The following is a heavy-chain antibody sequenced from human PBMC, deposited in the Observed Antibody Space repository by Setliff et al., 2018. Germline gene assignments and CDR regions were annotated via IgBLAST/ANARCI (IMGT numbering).Heavy chain of an antibody. J-gene: IGHJ4*02. D-gene: IGHD6-6*01. CDR1: GGSISSGGYY. CDR2: IYYSGST. V-gene: IGHV4-31*03. Sequence: SETLSLTCTVSGGSISSGGYYWSWIRQHPGKGLEWIGYIYYSGSTYYNPSLKSRVTISVDTSKNQFSLKLISMSAADTAVYFCARGRNIAARLLDSWGQGALVTVSS. CDR3: ARGRNIAARLLDS.